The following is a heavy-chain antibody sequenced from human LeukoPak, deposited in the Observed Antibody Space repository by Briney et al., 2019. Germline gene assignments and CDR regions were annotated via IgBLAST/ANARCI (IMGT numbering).Heavy chain of an antibody. CDR2: ISDSSRTT. V-gene: IGHV3-23*01. D-gene: IGHD6-13*01. CDR3: AKKLGFIPQFDY. Sequence: GGSLRLSCEVSGFTFSAEAMTWVRQAPGKGLEWVSSISDSSRTTYYADSVQGRFTISRDNSRNTVYLQMNSLRVEDTAFYYCAKKLGFIPQFDYWSQGTLVAVSS. J-gene: IGHJ4*02. CDR1: GFTFSAEA.